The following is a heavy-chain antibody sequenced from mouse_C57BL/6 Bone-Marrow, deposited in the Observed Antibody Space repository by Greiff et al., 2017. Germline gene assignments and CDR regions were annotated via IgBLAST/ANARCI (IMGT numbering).Heavy chain of an antibody. CDR2: IYPGSGST. CDR3: ARKLLLLYYFDY. CDR1: GYTFTSYW. J-gene: IGHJ2*01. Sequence: VQLQQSGAELVKPGASVKMSCKASGYTFTSYWITWVKQRPGQGLEWIGDIYPGSGSTNYNEKFKSKATLTLDTSSSTAYMQLSSLTSEDSAVYYCARKLLLLYYFDYWGQGTTLTVSS. V-gene: IGHV1-55*01. D-gene: IGHD2-1*01.